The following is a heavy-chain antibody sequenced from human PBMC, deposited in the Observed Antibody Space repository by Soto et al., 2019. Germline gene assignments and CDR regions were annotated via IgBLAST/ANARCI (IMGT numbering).Heavy chain of an antibody. V-gene: IGHV3-15*01. Sequence: EVQLVESGGGLVKPGGSLRLSCAASGFTFSNAWMSWVRQAPGKGLEWVGRIKSKTDGGTTDYAAPVKGRFTISTEDSRNTPYRKRKTLKTVDTAVYYCTTDLNTYSPAYMYVWGKASTVTVSS. J-gene: IGHJ6*04. CDR3: TTDLNTYSPAYMYV. CDR2: IKSKTDGGTT. CDR1: GFTFSNAW. D-gene: IGHD2-21*01.